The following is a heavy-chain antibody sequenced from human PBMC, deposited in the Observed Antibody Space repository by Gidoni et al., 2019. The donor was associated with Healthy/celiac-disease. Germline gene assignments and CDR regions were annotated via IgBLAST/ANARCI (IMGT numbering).Heavy chain of an antibody. Sequence: QVQLVQSGAEVKKPGASVKVSCKASGYTFTSYSMPWVRHAPGQGLEWMGIINPSGGSTSYAQKFQGRVTMTRDTSTSTVYMELSSLRAEDTDVYYCARATPYCSSTSCYMAGHYYYYYGMDVWGQGTTVTVSS. CDR2: INPSGGST. V-gene: IGHV1-46*03. D-gene: IGHD2-2*02. CDR1: GYTFTSYS. CDR3: ARATPYCSSTSCYMAGHYYYYYGMDV. J-gene: IGHJ6*02.